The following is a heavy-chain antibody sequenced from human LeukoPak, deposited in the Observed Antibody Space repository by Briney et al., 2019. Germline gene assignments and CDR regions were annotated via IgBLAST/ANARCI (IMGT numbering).Heavy chain of an antibody. Sequence: ASVKVSCKASGGTFSSYAISWVRQAPGQGLEWMGWISAYNGNTNYAQKLQGRVTMTTDTSTSTAYMELRSLRSDDTAVYYCARDSRFVYFQHWGQGTLVTVSS. D-gene: IGHD3-10*01. J-gene: IGHJ1*01. CDR2: ISAYNGNT. CDR3: ARDSRFVYFQH. CDR1: GGTFSSYA. V-gene: IGHV1-18*01.